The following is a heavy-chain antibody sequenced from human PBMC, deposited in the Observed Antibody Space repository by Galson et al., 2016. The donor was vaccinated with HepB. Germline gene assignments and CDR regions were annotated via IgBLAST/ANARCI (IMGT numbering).Heavy chain of an antibody. CDR2: INNRSSRI. J-gene: IGHJ4*02. CDR1: GFTFSSYS. D-gene: IGHD3-16*01. CDR3: ALRGGA. Sequence: SLRLSCAASGFTFSSYSMNWVRQAPGEGLEGVSYINNRSSRIYYADSGKGRFTIARDNAKNSLYLQMNSLGDEGTTLYYCALRGGAWGQGTLVTVSS. V-gene: IGHV3-48*02.